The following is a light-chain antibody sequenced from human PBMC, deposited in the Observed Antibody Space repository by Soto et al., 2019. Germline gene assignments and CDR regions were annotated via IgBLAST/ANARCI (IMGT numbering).Light chain of an antibody. CDR2: DAS. CDR3: QQYGTSPAT. J-gene: IGKJ1*01. V-gene: IGKV3-20*01. CDR1: QSVISSY. Sequence: DIVLTQSPGTLSLSPGERATLSCRASQSVISSYLAWYQQKPGQAPRLLIYDASTRATGIPDRFSGSGSGTDFTLTISRLEPEDFAIYYCQQYGTSPATFGQVTKVEIK.